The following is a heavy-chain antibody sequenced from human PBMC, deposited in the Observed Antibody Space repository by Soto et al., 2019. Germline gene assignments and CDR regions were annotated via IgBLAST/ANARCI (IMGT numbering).Heavy chain of an antibody. CDR1: GGTFSSYA. Sequence: QVHLVQSGAEVKKPGSSVKVSCKASGGTFSSYAISWVRQAPGQGLEWMGGIIPIFGTANYAQKFQGRVTITADKSTSTAYMELSSLRSEDTAVYYCASGANSYGYIPIDYWGQGTLVTVSS. J-gene: IGHJ4*02. CDR2: IIPIFGTA. V-gene: IGHV1-69*06. D-gene: IGHD5-18*01. CDR3: ASGANSYGYIPIDY.